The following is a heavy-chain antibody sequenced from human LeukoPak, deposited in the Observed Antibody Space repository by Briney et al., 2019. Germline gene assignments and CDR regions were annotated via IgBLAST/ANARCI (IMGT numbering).Heavy chain of an antibody. Sequence: ASVKVSCKASGYTFTSYAMHWVRQAPGQRLECMGWINAGNGNTKYSQNLQGRGTITRDTSASTAYKELTSLRSEDTAVYYCARTTAMVTIFDNWGQGTLVTVSS. CDR2: INAGNGNT. V-gene: IGHV1-3*01. J-gene: IGHJ4*02. CDR3: ARTTAMVTIFDN. D-gene: IGHD5-18*01. CDR1: GYTFTSYA.